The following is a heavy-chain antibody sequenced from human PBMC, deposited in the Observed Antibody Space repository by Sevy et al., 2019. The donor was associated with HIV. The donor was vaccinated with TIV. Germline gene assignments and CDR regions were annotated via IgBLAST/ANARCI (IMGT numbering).Heavy chain of an antibody. Sequence: GGSLRLSCAASGFTFSDYAMHRVRLAPSKGLEWVALMSYDGSNQYYADSVKGRFTISRDNSKNTLYLQMNSLRVEDTAVYYCAKGDGALTGIDPWGQGTLVTVSS. CDR1: GFTFSDYA. CDR3: AKGDGALTGIDP. V-gene: IGHV3-30*18. D-gene: IGHD7-27*01. J-gene: IGHJ5*02. CDR2: MSYDGSNQ.